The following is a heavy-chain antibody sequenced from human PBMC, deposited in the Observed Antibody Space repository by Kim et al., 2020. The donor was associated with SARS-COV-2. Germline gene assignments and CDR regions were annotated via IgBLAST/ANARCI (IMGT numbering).Heavy chain of an antibody. D-gene: IGHD1-1*01. Sequence: ASVKVSCKASGYTFTSYGITWVRQAPGQGLEWMGWISANNGNTKYAQKLQGRVTMTTETSTSTAYMELRSLRSDDTVVYYCARGGNWNYVDYWGQGTLVTVSS. CDR3: ARGGNWNYVDY. CDR2: ISANNGNT. V-gene: IGHV1-18*04. J-gene: IGHJ4*02. CDR1: GYTFTSYG.